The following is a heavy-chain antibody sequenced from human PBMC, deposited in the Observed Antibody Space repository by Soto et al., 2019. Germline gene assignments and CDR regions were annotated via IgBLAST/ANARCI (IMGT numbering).Heavy chain of an antibody. CDR3: ARVTSRNYYYYYGMDV. D-gene: IGHD3-16*01. V-gene: IGHV1-69*01. J-gene: IGHJ6*02. CDR1: GGTFSSYA. CDR2: IIPIFGTA. Sequence: QVQLVQSGAEVKKPGSSVKVSCKASGGTFSSYAISWVRQAPGQGLEWMGGIIPIFGTANYAQKFQGRVTITADESTSTAYTELSSLRSADTAVYYCARVTSRNYYYYYGMDVWGQGTTVTVSS.